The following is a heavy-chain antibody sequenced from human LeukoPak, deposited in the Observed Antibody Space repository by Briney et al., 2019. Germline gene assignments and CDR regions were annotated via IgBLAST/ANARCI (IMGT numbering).Heavy chain of an antibody. D-gene: IGHD3-22*01. CDR3: ARDLDYYDSSGYYPRRYWYYGMDV. V-gene: IGHV4-39*07. Sequence: SSETLSLTCTVSGGSISSSSYYWGWIRQPPGKGLEWIGSIYYSGSTYYNPSLKSRVTISVDTSKNQFSLKLSSVTAADTAVYYCARDLDYYDSSGYYPRRYWYYGMDVWGQGTTVTVSS. CDR1: GGSISSSSYY. J-gene: IGHJ6*02. CDR2: IYYSGST.